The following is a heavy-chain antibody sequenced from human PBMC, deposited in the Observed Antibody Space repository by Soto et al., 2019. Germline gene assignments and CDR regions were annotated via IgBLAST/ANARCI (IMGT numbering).Heavy chain of an antibody. CDR2: IIPIFGTA. CDR3: ARGPYCSSTSCHGGAPDY. D-gene: IGHD2-2*01. CDR1: GGTFSSYA. Sequence: QVQLVQSGAEVKKPGSSVKVSCTASGGTFSSYAISWVRQAPGHGLEWMGGIIPIFGTANYAQKFQGRVTITADESTSTAYMELSSLRSEDTAVYYCARGPYCSSTSCHGGAPDYWGQGTLVTVSS. J-gene: IGHJ4*02. V-gene: IGHV1-69*01.